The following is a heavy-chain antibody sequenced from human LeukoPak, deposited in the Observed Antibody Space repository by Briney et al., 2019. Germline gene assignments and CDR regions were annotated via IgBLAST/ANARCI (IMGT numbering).Heavy chain of an antibody. Sequence: SQTLSLTCAISGDSVSSNSAIWNWIRQSPSRGLEWLGRTYYRSKWYNDYAVSVKSRLTINPDTSKSQFSLQLNSVTPEDTAVYYCARGQYDSYAFDIWGQGTMVTVSS. CDR2: TYYRSKWYN. D-gene: IGHD3-16*01. CDR1: GDSVSSNSAI. J-gene: IGHJ3*02. CDR3: ARGQYDSYAFDI. V-gene: IGHV6-1*01.